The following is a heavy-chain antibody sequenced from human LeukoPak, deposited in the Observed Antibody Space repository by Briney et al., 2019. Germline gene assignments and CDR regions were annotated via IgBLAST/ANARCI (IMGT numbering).Heavy chain of an antibody. V-gene: IGHV1-24*01. Sequence: ASVKVSCKFSGYTLTELSIHWVRQGPGKGLEWMAGFVLEDGERIYAQKFRGRVRVTEDTSTDTAYMELSSLRSEDTAVYYCATLDLPPSTAAVASWGQGTLVTVSS. D-gene: IGHD6-13*01. J-gene: IGHJ5*01. CDR2: FVLEDGER. CDR1: GYTLTELS. CDR3: ATLDLPPSTAAVAS.